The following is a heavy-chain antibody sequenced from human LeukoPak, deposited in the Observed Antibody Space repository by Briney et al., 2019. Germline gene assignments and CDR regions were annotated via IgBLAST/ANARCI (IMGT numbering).Heavy chain of an antibody. CDR3: ARVGGDRVAY. CDR1: GLTVSSKY. Sequence: GGSLRLSCAASGLTVSSKYMSWVRQAPGKGLEWVSVMYNNGNTHYADSVKGRFTISRDNAKNTLYLQMNSLRPEDTAVYYCARVGGDRVAYRGQGTLVTVSS. V-gene: IGHV3-53*01. J-gene: IGHJ4*02. CDR2: MYNNGNT. D-gene: IGHD4-17*01.